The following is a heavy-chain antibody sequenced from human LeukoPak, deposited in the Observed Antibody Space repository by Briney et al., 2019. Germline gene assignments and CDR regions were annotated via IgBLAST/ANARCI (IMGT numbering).Heavy chain of an antibody. Sequence: GGSLRLSCAASGFTFSSYGMHWVRQAPGKGLEWVAVISYDGSNKYYADSVKGRFTISRDNSKNTLYLQMNSLRAEDTAVYYCAKDHTITIFGVVPPPYGMDVWGQGTTVTVSS. J-gene: IGHJ6*02. CDR3: AKDHTITIFGVVPPPYGMDV. D-gene: IGHD3-3*01. CDR2: ISYDGSNK. CDR1: GFTFSSYG. V-gene: IGHV3-30*18.